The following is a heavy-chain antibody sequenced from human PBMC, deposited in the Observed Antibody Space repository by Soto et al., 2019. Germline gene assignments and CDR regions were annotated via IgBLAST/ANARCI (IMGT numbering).Heavy chain of an antibody. CDR1: VFTFSSYA. CDR2: ISGSGGST. CDR3: AKAGGYYDSSGYYYFDY. V-gene: IGHV3-23*01. Sequence: GGSLRLSCAASVFTFSSYAMSWVRQAPGKGLEWVSAISGSGGSTYYADSVKGRFTISRDNSKNTLYLQMNSLRAEDTAVYYCAKAGGYYDSSGYYYFDYWGQGTLVTVSS. J-gene: IGHJ4*02. D-gene: IGHD3-22*01.